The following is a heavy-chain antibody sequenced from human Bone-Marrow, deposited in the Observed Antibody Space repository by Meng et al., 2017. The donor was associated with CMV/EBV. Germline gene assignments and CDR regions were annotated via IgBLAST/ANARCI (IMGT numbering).Heavy chain of an antibody. D-gene: IGHD3-10*01. J-gene: IGHJ3*02. CDR3: AKAETLNIIEYFAFDI. CDR2: ISGSGGST. CDR1: GFPFSSYA. V-gene: IGHV3-23*01. Sequence: GESLKISCAASGFPFSSYAMSWVRQAPGKGLEWVSAISGSGGSTYYADSVKGRFTISRDNSKNTLYLQMNSLRAEDTAVYYCAKAETLNIIEYFAFDIWGQGTMVTVSS.